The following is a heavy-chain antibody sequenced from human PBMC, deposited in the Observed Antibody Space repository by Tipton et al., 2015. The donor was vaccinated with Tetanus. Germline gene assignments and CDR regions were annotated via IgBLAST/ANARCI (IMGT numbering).Heavy chain of an antibody. Sequence: SLRLSCAASGFNYTSYAMTWVRQAPGKGLEWVSSISGSGTSTYSADSVKGRFTISRDNSKNTLYLQMSSLRAEDTALYYCAKVASGVVAAISYFYSWGQGTLFTFSS. D-gene: IGHD2-21*02. J-gene: IGHJ4*02. CDR2: ISGSGTST. V-gene: IGHV3-23*01. CDR1: GFNYTSYA. CDR3: AKVASGVVAAISYFYS.